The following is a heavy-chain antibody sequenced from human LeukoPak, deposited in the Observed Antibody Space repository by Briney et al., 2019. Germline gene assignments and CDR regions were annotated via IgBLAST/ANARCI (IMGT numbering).Heavy chain of an antibody. V-gene: IGHV3-7*01. CDR3: ARDPGIAASRGFFYYMDV. D-gene: IGHD6-6*01. J-gene: IGHJ6*03. CDR1: GFDFNPYG. Sequence: GGTLRLSCEASGFDFNPYGLNWVRQAPGKGLEWVANINEDGSKRYYVDSVKGRFTFSRDNGRNSLFLQMNNLRAEDTAVYYCARDPGIAASRGFFYYMDVWGKGTTVTVSS. CDR2: INEDGSKR.